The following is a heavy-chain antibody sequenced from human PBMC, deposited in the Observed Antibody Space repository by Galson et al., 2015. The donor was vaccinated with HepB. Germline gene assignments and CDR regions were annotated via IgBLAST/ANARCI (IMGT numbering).Heavy chain of an antibody. CDR1: GFTFNDFS. V-gene: IGHV3-11*01. D-gene: IGHD3-3*01. J-gene: IGHJ5*01. CDR2: ISGNGGTM. CDR3: ARARTAIFGVVPGPSKWFDS. Sequence: SLRLSCAASGFTFNDFSMNWIRQAPGKGLEWVSYISGNGGTMYYADSVKGRFTISRDNANNSLSLHMNSLRAEDTAVYYCARARTAIFGVVPGPSKWFDSWGQGTLVTVSS.